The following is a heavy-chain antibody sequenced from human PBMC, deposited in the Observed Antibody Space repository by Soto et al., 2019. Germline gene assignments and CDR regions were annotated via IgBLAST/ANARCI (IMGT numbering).Heavy chain of an antibody. CDR1: GGTFSSYT. CDR2: IIPILGIA. CDR3: ARDGDGTGCLDY. D-gene: IGHD3-10*01. J-gene: IGHJ4*02. V-gene: IGHV1-69*08. Sequence: QVQLVQSGAEVKKPGSSVKVSCKASGGTFSSYTISWVRQAPGQGLEWMGRIIPILGIANYAQKFQGRVTITADKSTSTAYRELSSLGSEDTAVYYCARDGDGTGCLDYWGQGTLVTVSS.